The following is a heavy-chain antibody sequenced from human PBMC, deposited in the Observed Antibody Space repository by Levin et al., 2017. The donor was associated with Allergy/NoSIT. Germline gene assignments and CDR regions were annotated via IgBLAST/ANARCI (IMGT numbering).Heavy chain of an antibody. CDR2: IYWDDDK. CDR3: AHRISGRDAFDI. J-gene: IGHJ3*02. D-gene: IGHD3-3*02. Sequence: QTLSLTCTFSGFSLSTSGVGVGWIRQPPGKALEWLALIYWDDDKRYSPSLKSRLTITKDTSKNQVVLTMTNMDPVDTATYYCAHRISGRDAFDIWGQGTMVTVSS. V-gene: IGHV2-5*02. CDR1: GFSLSTSGVG.